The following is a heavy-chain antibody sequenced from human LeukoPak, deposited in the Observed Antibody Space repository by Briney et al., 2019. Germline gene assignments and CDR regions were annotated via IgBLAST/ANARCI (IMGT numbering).Heavy chain of an antibody. CDR1: GHTFTGYY. J-gene: IGHJ4*02. V-gene: IGHV7-4-1*02. CDR2: IHPSTGKP. Sequence: ASVKVSCKASGHTFTGYYMHWVRQAPGQGLEWMGWIHPSTGKPTYAQGFTGRFVFSLDTSVSTTYLQISSLKAEDTAVYYCARAFQALGGLSLPDYWGQGPLVTVSS. CDR3: ARAFQALGGLSLPDY. D-gene: IGHD3-16*02.